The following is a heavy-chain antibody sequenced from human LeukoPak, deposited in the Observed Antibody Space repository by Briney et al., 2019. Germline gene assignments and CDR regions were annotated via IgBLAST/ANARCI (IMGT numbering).Heavy chain of an antibody. J-gene: IGHJ4*02. D-gene: IGHD6-6*01. V-gene: IGHV1-2*02. CDR3: AREPPKTSSFDY. CDR2: INPNSGGT. Sequence: ASVKVSCKASGYTFTSYGISWVRQAPGQGLEWMGWINPNSGGTNYAQKFQGRVTMTRDTSISTAYMELSRLRSDDTAVYYCAREPPKTSSFDYWGQGTLVTVSS. CDR1: GYTFTSYG.